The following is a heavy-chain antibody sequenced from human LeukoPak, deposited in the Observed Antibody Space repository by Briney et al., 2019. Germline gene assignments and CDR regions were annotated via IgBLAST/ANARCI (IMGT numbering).Heavy chain of an antibody. D-gene: IGHD5-24*01. J-gene: IGHJ6*02. V-gene: IGHV3-7*01. CDR2: IKQDGGVT. CDR1: GFTFSSYA. Sequence: GGSLRLSCAASGFTFSSYAMSWVRQAPGKGLEWVAHIKQDGGVTHYVDSVKGRFTISRDNAKNSLYLQMNSLRAEDTAVYYCAREMATGGFHYYGMDVWGQGTTVTVSS. CDR3: AREMATGGFHYYGMDV.